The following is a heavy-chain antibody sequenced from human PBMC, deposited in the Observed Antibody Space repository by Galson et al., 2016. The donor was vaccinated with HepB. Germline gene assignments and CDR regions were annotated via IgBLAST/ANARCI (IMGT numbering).Heavy chain of an antibody. Sequence: SLRLSCAASGFTFRNYGMTWVRQAPGKGLEVVSRISRSGDSTDYADSVKGRFIISRDNSKNTLSLQMNSLTADDTAIYYCVQGSTAPAVWGKGTTVTVSS. V-gene: IGHV3-23*01. CDR1: GFTFRNYG. D-gene: IGHD2-2*01. CDR2: ISRSGDST. CDR3: VQGSTAPAV. J-gene: IGHJ6*04.